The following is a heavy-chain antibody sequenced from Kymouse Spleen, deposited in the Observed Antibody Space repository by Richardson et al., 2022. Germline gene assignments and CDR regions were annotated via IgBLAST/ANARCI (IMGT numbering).Heavy chain of an antibody. D-gene: IGHD3-10*01. Sequence: QVQLQQWGAGLLKPSETLSLTCAVYGGSFSGYYWSWIRQPPGKGLEWIGEINHSGSTNYNPSLKSRVTISVDTSKNQFSLKLSSVTAADTAVYYCARTMVRGVDYYYYGMDVWGQGTTVTVSS. CDR2: INHSGST. V-gene: IGHV4-34*01. J-gene: IGHJ6*02. CDR1: GGSFSGYY. CDR3: ARTMVRGVDYYYYGMDV.